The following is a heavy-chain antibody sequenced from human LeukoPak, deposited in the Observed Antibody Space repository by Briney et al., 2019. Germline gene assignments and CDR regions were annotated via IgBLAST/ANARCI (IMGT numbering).Heavy chain of an antibody. Sequence: SETLSLTCAVYGESFSAYYWTWIRRAPGKGLEFIGEINHSGSTSYNPSLQSRVTMSVDTSKSQFSLALSSLTAADTAEYYCARLKPPRYYFDYWGQGIQVIVSS. V-gene: IGHV4-34*01. D-gene: IGHD1-14*01. CDR2: INHSGST. J-gene: IGHJ4*02. CDR1: GESFSAYY. CDR3: ARLKPPRYYFDY.